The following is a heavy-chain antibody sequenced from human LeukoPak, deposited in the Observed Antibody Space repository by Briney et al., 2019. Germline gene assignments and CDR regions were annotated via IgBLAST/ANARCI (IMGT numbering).Heavy chain of an antibody. CDR2: IHPDGETT. Sequence: ASVKVSCKTSGYAITSHFMHWVRQAPGQGLEWVGTIHPDGETTTYGQKFQGRVTMTCDTSTSTVYMDLSSLRSEDTAVYYCAREAIAAGKNFDYWGQGTQVTVFS. V-gene: IGHV1-46*01. J-gene: IGHJ4*02. CDR1: GYAITSHF. D-gene: IGHD6-25*01. CDR3: AREAIAAGKNFDY.